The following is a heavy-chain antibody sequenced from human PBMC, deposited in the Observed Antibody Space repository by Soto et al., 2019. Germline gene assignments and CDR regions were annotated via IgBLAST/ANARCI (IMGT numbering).Heavy chain of an antibody. CDR2: IYPGDSDT. CDR3: ALTCYYDSSGPDNDAFDI. V-gene: IGHV5-51*01. D-gene: IGHD3-22*01. Sequence: GESLKISCKGSGYSFTSYWIGWVRQMPGKGLEWMGIIYPGDSDTRYSPSFQGQVTISADKSISTAYLQWSSLKASDTAMYYCALTCYYDSSGPDNDAFDIWGQGTMVT. J-gene: IGHJ3*02. CDR1: GYSFTSYW.